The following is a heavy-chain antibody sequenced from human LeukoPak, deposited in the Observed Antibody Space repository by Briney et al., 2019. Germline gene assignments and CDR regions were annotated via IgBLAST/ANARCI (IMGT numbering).Heavy chain of an antibody. CDR1: GFTVSSNY. Sequence: PGGSLRLSCAASGFTVSSNYMSWVRQAPGKGLEWVSVIYSGGSTYYADSVKGRFTISRDNSKNTVYLQMNSLRAEDTAVYYCARDHSSSTFDPWGQGTLVTVSS. CDR2: IYSGGST. CDR3: ARDHSSSTFDP. D-gene: IGHD6-6*01. V-gene: IGHV3-53*01. J-gene: IGHJ5*02.